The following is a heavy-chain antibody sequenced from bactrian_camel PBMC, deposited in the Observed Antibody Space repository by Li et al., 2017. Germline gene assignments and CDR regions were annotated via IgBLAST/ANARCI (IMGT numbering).Heavy chain of an antibody. CDR3: AEDLGWCGSRPLQREFSN. V-gene: IGHV3S40*01. CDR1: GYISSTSY. Sequence: DVQLGESGGGSVHAGGSLIHSGAASGYISSTSYMGWFRQAPGKEREGVAAIAPATGTTFYRDSVKGRFTISHVNANNTMHMQMNRLKPEDTAVYYCAEDLGWCGSRPLQREFSNWGQGTQVTVS. J-gene: IGHJ4*01. D-gene: IGHD2*01. CDR2: IAPATGTT.